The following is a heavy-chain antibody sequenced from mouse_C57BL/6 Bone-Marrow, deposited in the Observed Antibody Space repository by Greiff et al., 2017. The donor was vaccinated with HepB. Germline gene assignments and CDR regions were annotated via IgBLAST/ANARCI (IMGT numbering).Heavy chain of an antibody. Sequence: EVMLVESGGGLVKPGGSLKLSCAASGLTFSDYGMHWVRQAPEKGLEWVAYISSGSSTIYYADTVKGRFTISRDNAKNTLFLQMTSLRSEDTAMYYCARYSTLFDYWGQGTTLTVSS. D-gene: IGHD2-5*01. CDR2: ISSGSSTI. J-gene: IGHJ2*01. CDR1: GLTFSDYG. CDR3: ARYSTLFDY. V-gene: IGHV5-17*01.